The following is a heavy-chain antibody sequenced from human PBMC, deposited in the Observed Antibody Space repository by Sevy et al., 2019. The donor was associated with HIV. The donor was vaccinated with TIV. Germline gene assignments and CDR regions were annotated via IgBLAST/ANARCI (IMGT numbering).Heavy chain of an antibody. CDR2: IYSDDST. CDR1: GFTVSSNY. D-gene: IGHD6-13*01. CDR3: AAGIGAASHSFVY. V-gene: IGHV3-53*01. Sequence: GGSLRLSCAASGFTVSSNYMSWVRQAPGKGLEWVSVIYSDDSTYYADSVKGRFTISRDNSKNTLYLQMNSLRAEDTAVYYCAAGIGAASHSFVYWGQGTLVTGSS. J-gene: IGHJ4*02.